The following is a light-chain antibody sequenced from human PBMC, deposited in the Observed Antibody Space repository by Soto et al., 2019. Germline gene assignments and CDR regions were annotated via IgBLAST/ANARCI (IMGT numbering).Light chain of an antibody. V-gene: IGKV1-9*01. CDR2: AAS. CDR1: QGIASS. J-gene: IGKJ4*01. Sequence: DIHLTQSPSFLSASVGDRVTITCRASQGIASSLAWYQQKAGKAPKLLIYAASTLEGGVPSRFSGSGPGTEFTLTISSLQPEDFAIYYCQQFNSYPLTFGGGTKVEIK. CDR3: QQFNSYPLT.